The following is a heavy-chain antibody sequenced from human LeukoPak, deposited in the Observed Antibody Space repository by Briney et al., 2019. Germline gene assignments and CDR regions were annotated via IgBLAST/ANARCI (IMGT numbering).Heavy chain of an antibody. Sequence: ASVKVSCKASGYTFTSYYMHWVRQAPGQGLEWMGIINPSGGSTSYAQKFQGRVTMTRDTSTSTVYMELSSLRSEDTAVYYCAGTTRIVVVPAAIGWWDYYYYYVDVWGKGTTVTVSS. CDR2: INPSGGST. CDR1: GYTFTSYY. D-gene: IGHD2-2*02. V-gene: IGHV1-46*01. J-gene: IGHJ6*03. CDR3: AGTTRIVVVPAAIGWWDYYYYYVDV.